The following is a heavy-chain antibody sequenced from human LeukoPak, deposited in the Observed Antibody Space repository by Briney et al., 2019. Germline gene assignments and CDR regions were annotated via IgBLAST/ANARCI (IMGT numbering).Heavy chain of an antibody. D-gene: IGHD6-13*01. Sequence: PGGSLRLSCAASGFTFSSYEMNWVRQAPGKGLEWVSYISSSGSTIYYADSVKGRFTISRDNAKNSLYLQMNSLRAEDTAVYYCARASGYGSSREEGGCSDVWGQGTTVTVSS. V-gene: IGHV3-48*03. J-gene: IGHJ6*02. CDR3: ARASGYGSSREEGGCSDV. CDR2: ISSSGSTI. CDR1: GFTFSSYE.